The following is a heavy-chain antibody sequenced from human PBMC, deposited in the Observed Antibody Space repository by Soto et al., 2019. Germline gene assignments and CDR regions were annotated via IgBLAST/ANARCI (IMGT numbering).Heavy chain of an antibody. Sequence: XESLKISCKGSGYNFAGYWIAWVRQMPGKGLELMGIIYPSDSDTRYRPSFQGQVTISADKSISSAYLQWSSLRASDTAMYYCARGGVSTRTFDYWGQGTPVTVSS. V-gene: IGHV5-51*01. CDR3: ARGGVSTRTFDY. CDR2: IYPSDSDT. J-gene: IGHJ4*02. D-gene: IGHD3-3*01. CDR1: GYNFAGYW.